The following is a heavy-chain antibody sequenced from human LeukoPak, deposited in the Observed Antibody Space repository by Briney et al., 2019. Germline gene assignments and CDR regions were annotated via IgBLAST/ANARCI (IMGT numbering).Heavy chain of an antibody. Sequence: PGRSLRLSCAASGFTFSSYAMHWVRQAPGKGLEWVAVISYDGSNKYYADSVKGRFTISRDNSKNTLYLQMNSLRAEDTAVYYCARDRYNWNDVAGYWGQGTLVTVSS. CDR1: GFTFSSYA. CDR3: ARDRYNWNDVAGY. J-gene: IGHJ4*02. CDR2: ISYDGSNK. V-gene: IGHV3-30*04. D-gene: IGHD1-1*01.